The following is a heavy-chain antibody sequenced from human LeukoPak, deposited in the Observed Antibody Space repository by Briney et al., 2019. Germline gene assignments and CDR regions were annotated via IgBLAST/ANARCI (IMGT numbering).Heavy chain of an antibody. V-gene: IGHV1-18*01. CDR3: ARSLVRGVIITASGYFDY. D-gene: IGHD3-10*01. J-gene: IGHJ4*02. CDR2: ISAYNGNT. Sequence: GASVKVSCKASGYTFTSYGISWVRQAPGQGLEWMGWISAYNGNTNYAQKFQGRVTITRDTSASTAYMELSSLRSEDTAVYYCARSLVRGVIITASGYFDYWGQGTLVTVSS. CDR1: GYTFTSYG.